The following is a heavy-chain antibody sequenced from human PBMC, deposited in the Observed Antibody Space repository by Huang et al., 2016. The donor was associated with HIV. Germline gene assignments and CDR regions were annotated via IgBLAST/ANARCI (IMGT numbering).Heavy chain of an antibody. Sequence: QVQFLQSGPEAKKPGASVKVSCKASGYTFAAHGISWVRQAPGQGLEWMGWIRAYYGHTYKTQKFEGRVTLATDTSTNTVFLEVRSLRSDETAVYYCVSKLHVVSLWGPGTLVTVSS. CDR1: GYTFAAHG. J-gene: IGHJ4*02. V-gene: IGHV1-18*01. CDR2: IRAYYGHT. D-gene: IGHD3-10*01. CDR3: VSKLHVVSL.